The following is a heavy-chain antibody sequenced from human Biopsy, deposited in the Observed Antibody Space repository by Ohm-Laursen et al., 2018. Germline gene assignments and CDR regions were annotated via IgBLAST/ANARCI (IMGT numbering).Heavy chain of an antibody. V-gene: IGHV1-24*01. Sequence: ASVKVSCKISGYAVTEFSMHWVRQAPGKGLERMGGFAPENGKTIYAQKFQGRVTMTEDTSTDTAYMELSSLRSEDTAVYYCAADINVWNVNYWGQGTRVTVSS. J-gene: IGHJ4*02. CDR3: AADINVWNVNY. D-gene: IGHD1-1*01. CDR2: FAPENGKT. CDR1: GYAVTEFS.